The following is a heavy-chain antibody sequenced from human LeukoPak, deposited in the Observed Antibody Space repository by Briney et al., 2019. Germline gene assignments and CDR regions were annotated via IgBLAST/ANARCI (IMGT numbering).Heavy chain of an antibody. J-gene: IGHJ4*02. CDR3: ARDLGQRKWELPGAFDY. Sequence: ASVKVSCKAPGYTFTGYHMHWVRQAPGQGLEWMGWINPNSGGTNYAQKFQGRVTMTRDTSISTAYMELSRLRSDDTAVYYCARDLGQRKWELPGAFDYWGQGTLVTVSS. CDR2: INPNSGGT. CDR1: GYTFTGYH. V-gene: IGHV1-2*02. D-gene: IGHD1-26*01.